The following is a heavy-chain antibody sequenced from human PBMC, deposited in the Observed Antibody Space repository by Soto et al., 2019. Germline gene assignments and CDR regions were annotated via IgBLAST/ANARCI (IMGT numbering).Heavy chain of an antibody. CDR2: INPSGGRT. V-gene: IGHV1-46*03. J-gene: IGHJ4*02. CDR1: GNIFTSQY. Sequence: QVQLVQSGAEVKKPGASVKVSCKVSGNIFTSQYMHWVRQAPGQGLEWMAMINPSGGRTSYAQMFQGRVTMTRDTSTSTVHMELSSLRDEDTAVYYCFRDVGDWGQGTLVTVSS. CDR3: FRDVGD. D-gene: IGHD3-3*01.